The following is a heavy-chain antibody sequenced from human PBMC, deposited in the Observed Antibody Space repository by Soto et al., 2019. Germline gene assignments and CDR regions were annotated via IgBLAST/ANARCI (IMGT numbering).Heavy chain of an antibody. J-gene: IGHJ5*02. CDR1: GFTFSSYA. CDR3: ARDTGTDMVRGVIITGENWFDP. Sequence: PGGSLRLSCAASGFTFSSYAMHWVRQAPGKGLEWVAVISYDGSNKYYADSVKGRFTISRDNSKNTLYLQMNSLRAEDTAVYYCARDTGTDMVRGVIITGENWFDPWGQGTLVTVSS. CDR2: ISYDGSNK. V-gene: IGHV3-30-3*01. D-gene: IGHD3-10*01.